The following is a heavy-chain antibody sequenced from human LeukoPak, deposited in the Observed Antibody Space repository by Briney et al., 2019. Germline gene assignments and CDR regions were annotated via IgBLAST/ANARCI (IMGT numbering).Heavy chain of an antibody. D-gene: IGHD4-17*01. J-gene: IGHJ5*02. CDR1: GHSISSGSS. V-gene: IGHV4-38-2*02. CDR3: AKSDYGTTVWYSNS. Sequence: SETVSLTCTVSGHSISSGSSWGWIRQPPGKRLEWIGNIHHFGSTHYNPSLNDRVTISIDKSKNEFSLRLTSVTAADTAVYYCAKSDYGTTVWYSNSWGQGTLVTVSS. CDR2: IHHFGST.